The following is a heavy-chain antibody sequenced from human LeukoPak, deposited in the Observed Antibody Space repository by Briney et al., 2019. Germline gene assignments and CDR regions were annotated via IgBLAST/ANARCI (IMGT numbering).Heavy chain of an antibody. Sequence: SETLSLICTVSGGSISSYYWSWIRQPAGKGLEWIGRIYTSGSTNYNPSLKSRVTMSVDTSKNQFSLKLSSVTAADTAVYYCARGEYYYDSSGYDLNYWGQGTLVTVSS. CDR3: ARGEYYYDSSGYDLNY. V-gene: IGHV4-4*07. D-gene: IGHD3-22*01. CDR1: GGSISSYY. CDR2: IYTSGST. J-gene: IGHJ4*02.